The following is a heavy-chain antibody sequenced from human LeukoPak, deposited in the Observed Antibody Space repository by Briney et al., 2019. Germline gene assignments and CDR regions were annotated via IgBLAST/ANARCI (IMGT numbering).Heavy chain of an antibody. Sequence: SETLSLTCAVYGGSFSGYYWSWIRQPPGKGLEWIGEINHSGSTNYNPSLKSRVTISVDTSKNQFSLKLSSVTAADTAVYYCARLVSLVAAGIRPNWFDPWGQGTLVTVSS. CDR3: ARLVSLVAAGIRPNWFDP. CDR1: GGSFSGYY. J-gene: IGHJ5*02. CDR2: INHSGST. D-gene: IGHD6-13*01. V-gene: IGHV4-34*01.